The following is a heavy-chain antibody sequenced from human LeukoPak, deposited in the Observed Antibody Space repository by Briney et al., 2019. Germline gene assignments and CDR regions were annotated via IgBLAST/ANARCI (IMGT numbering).Heavy chain of an antibody. CDR1: GHSIINSYY. J-gene: IGHJ6*03. Sequence: SETLSLTCTVSGHSIINSYYWGWIRQPPGKGLEWIGSIYHSGATYYNPSLKSRVTISVDTSKNQFSLKLNSVTAADTAVYYCASCSTSYYYYMDVWGKGTTVTVSS. CDR2: IYHSGAT. V-gene: IGHV4-38-2*02. CDR3: ASCSTSYYYYMDV. D-gene: IGHD2-2*01.